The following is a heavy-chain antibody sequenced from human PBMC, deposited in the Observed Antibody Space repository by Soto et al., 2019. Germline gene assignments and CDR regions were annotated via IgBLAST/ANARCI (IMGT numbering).Heavy chain of an antibody. Sequence: QVQLVQSGAEVKKPGSSVKVSCKASGGTFSSYAISWVRQAPGQGLEWMGGIIPIFGTANYAQKFQGRVTITAHESTSTAYMELSSLRSEDTAVYYWARELRGYSYGSGTYYYDYWGQGTLVTVSS. D-gene: IGHD5-18*01. CDR2: IIPIFGTA. J-gene: IGHJ4*02. V-gene: IGHV1-69*12. CDR3: ARELRGYSYGSGTYYYDY. CDR1: GGTFSSYA.